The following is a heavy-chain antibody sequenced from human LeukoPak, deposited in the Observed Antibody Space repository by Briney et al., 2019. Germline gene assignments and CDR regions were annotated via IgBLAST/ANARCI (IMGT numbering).Heavy chain of an antibody. J-gene: IGHJ4*02. D-gene: IGHD5-24*01. CDR1: GGSITNAFYY. Sequence: SETLSLTCSVSGGSITNAFYYWNWIRQPAGKRLEWIGRINTYGTTTYNPSLKSRVTILMETSKNQFSLNLTSVTATDTAVYYCARGPTMSGMQILDDWGQGTLVSVSS. V-gene: IGHV4-61*02. CDR3: ARGPTMSGMQILDD. CDR2: INTYGTT.